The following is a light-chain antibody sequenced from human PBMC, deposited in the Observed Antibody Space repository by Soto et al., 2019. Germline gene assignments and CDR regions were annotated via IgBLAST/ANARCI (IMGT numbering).Light chain of an antibody. CDR1: NIGNKR. J-gene: IGLJ1*01. Sequence: SYELTQPPSVSVAPEKTATITCGGNNIGNKRVNWYRQKPGQAPVLLISYDSDRPSGIPERFSGSNSANTATLTISRVEAGDEADYYCQVWDIMTDNYVFGGGTKVTVL. CDR2: YDS. CDR3: QVWDIMTDNYV. V-gene: IGLV3-21*04.